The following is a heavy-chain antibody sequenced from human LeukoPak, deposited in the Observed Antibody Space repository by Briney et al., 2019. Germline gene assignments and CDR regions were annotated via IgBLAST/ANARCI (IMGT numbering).Heavy chain of an antibody. D-gene: IGHD3-22*01. CDR1: GGSFSGYY. Sequence: SETLSLTCAVYGGSFSGYYWSWIRQPPGKGLEWIGEINHSGSTNYNPSLKSRVTISVDTSKNQFSLKLSSVTAADTAVYYCARGYYYDSGGYVTAPIGYWGQGTLVTVSS. CDR3: ARGYYYDSGGYVTAPIGY. J-gene: IGHJ4*02. V-gene: IGHV4-34*01. CDR2: INHSGST.